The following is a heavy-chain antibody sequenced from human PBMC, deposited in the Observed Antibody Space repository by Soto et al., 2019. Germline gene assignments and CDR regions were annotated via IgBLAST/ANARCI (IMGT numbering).Heavy chain of an antibody. CDR1: GFTFSSHA. CDR3: ARDDEGGSDCDLGY. D-gene: IGHD1-26*01. Sequence: QVQLVESGGGVVQPGRSLRLSCAGSGFTFSSHAMHWVRQAPGKGLERVALIYSDGNNKYYADSVKGRFTTSRDNSKNTMYLQMNSLRVEDTAVYYCARDDEGGSDCDLGYWGQGALVTVSS. V-gene: IGHV3-30-3*01. J-gene: IGHJ4*02. CDR2: IYSDGNNK.